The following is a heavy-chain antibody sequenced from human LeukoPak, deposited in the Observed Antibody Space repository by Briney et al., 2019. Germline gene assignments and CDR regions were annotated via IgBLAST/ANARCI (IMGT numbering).Heavy chain of an antibody. CDR1: GFTFSGYW. Sequence: GGSLRLSCTASGFTFSGYWMTWVRQAPGKGLEWVANIKQDGSEKHYVDSVRGRFTISRENAKNSLYLQMNSLRAEDTAVYYCARDFYYYIDVWGTGTTVTVSS. J-gene: IGHJ6*03. CDR2: IKQDGSEK. V-gene: IGHV3-7*01. CDR3: ARDFYYYIDV.